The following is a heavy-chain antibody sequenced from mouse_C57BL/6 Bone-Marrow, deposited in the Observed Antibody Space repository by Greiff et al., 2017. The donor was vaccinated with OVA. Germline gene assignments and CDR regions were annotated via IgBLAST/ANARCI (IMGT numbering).Heavy chain of an antibody. CDR1: GFNIKDDY. Sequence: EVQVVESGAELVRPGASVKLSCTASGFNIKDDYMHWVKQRPEQGLEWIGWIDPENGDTEYASKFQGKATITADPSSNTAYLQLSSLTSEDTAVYYCTGGWLLGAYWGQGTLVTVSA. CDR2: IDPENGDT. V-gene: IGHV14-4*01. J-gene: IGHJ3*01. D-gene: IGHD2-3*01. CDR3: TGGWLLGAY.